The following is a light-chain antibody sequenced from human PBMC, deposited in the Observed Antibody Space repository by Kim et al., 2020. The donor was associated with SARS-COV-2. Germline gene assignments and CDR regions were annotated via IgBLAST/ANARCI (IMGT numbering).Light chain of an antibody. CDR1: QTVLYSSNNKNY. CDR3: QQYHTTPLT. V-gene: IGKV4-1*01. Sequence: DIVMTQSPDSLAVSLGERATINCKSSQTVLYSSNNKNYLAWYQQKPRQPPKLLIYWASTRESRVPDRFSGSGSGTDFTLTISSLQAEDVAVYYCQQYHTTPLTFGGGTKVNIK. J-gene: IGKJ4*01. CDR2: WAS.